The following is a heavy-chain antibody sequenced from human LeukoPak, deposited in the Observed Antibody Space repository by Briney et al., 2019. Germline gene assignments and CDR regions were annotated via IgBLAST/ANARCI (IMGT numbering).Heavy chain of an antibody. CDR2: ISPNGGST. V-gene: IGHV3-64D*08. CDR3: VKTLGSSREGFDY. J-gene: IGHJ4*02. D-gene: IGHD1-26*01. Sequence: GGSLRLSCSASGFTFSSYAMHWVRQAPGKGLEFVSAISPNGGSTYYADTVKGRFTISRDNSKNTLYLQMSSLRAEDTAVYYCVKTLGSSREGFDYWGQGTLVTVSS. CDR1: GFTFSSYA.